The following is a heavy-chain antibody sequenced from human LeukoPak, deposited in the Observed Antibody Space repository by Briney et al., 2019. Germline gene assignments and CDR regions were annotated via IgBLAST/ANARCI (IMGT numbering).Heavy chain of an antibody. J-gene: IGHJ3*02. V-gene: IGHV3-20*04. CDR3: ARDCGGDCYMGDDAFDI. D-gene: IGHD2-21*02. CDR2: INWNGGST. CDR1: GFTFDDYG. Sequence: GGSLRLSCAASGFTFDDYGMSWVRQAPGKGLEWVSGINWNGGSTGYADSVKGRFTISRGNAKNSLYLQMNSLRAEDTALYYCARDCGGDCYMGDDAFDIWGQGTMVTVSS.